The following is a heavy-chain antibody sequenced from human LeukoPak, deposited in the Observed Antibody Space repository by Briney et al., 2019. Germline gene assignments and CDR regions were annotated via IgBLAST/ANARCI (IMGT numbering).Heavy chain of an antibody. V-gene: IGHV4-59*01. CDR3: ARDYHAPGSYYHGFDA. CDR2: IQDSGST. CDR1: RGSIRSYF. D-gene: IGHD3-10*01. Sequence: SETLSLTCSVPRGSIRSYFWSWIPQPPGKGLEWIGYIQDSGSTDYNPSLKSRVTISVERSKNQFYLKVTSVTAADTAVYYCARDYHAPGSYYHGFDAWGQGTLVTVSS. J-gene: IGHJ5*02.